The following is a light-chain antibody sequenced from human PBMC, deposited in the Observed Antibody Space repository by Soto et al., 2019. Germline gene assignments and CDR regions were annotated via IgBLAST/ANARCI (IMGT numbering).Light chain of an antibody. V-gene: IGKV1-39*01. Sequence: DIQMTQPPSPLSASVGDRVTITSRASQSISSYLNWYQQKPGKAPKLLIYAASSLQSGVPSRFSGSGSGTDFTLTISSLQPEDFATDYCQQNYSTPVTFGQGTRLEIK. CDR3: QQNYSTPVT. J-gene: IGKJ5*01. CDR2: AAS. CDR1: QSISSY.